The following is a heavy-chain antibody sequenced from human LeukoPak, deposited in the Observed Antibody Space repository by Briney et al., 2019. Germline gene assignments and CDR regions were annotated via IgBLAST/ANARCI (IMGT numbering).Heavy chain of an antibody. Sequence: PGGSLRLSCAASGFTFSSYAMSWVRQAPGKGLEWVSSISSSSSYIYYADSVKGRFTISRDNAKNSLYLQMNSLRAEDTAVYYCARTSITGTTSFDYWGQGTLVTVSS. CDR3: ARTSITGTTSFDY. CDR1: GFTFSSYA. CDR2: ISSSSSYI. D-gene: IGHD1-14*01. J-gene: IGHJ4*02. V-gene: IGHV3-21*01.